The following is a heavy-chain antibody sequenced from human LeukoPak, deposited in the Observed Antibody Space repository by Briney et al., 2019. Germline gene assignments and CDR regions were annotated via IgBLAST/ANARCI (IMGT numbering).Heavy chain of an antibody. CDR3: AKDLNGGYYDSSGYYLKYPFDY. D-gene: IGHD3-22*01. CDR2: ISGSGGST. CDR1: GFTFSSYG. Sequence: GGSLRLSCAASGFTFSSYGMSWVRQAPGKGLEWVSAISGSGGSTYYADSVKGRFTISRDNSKNTLYLQMNSLRGEDTAVYYCAKDLNGGYYDSSGYYLKYPFDYWGQGTLVTVSS. J-gene: IGHJ4*02. V-gene: IGHV3-23*01.